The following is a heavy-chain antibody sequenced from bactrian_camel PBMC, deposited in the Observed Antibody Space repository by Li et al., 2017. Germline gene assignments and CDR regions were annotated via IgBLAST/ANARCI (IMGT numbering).Heavy chain of an antibody. V-gene: IGHV3S1*01. D-gene: IGHD4*01. CDR2: VWTKGGRT. CDR1: GYTYNHYC. J-gene: IGHJ4*01. Sequence: HVQLVESGGGSVQSGGSLRLSCAASGYTYNHYCMGWFRLGPGKAREGVAGVWTKGGRTYYADSVKGRFTISRDNAKNTVYLQLNSLQTEDMGMYFCVKGAYSDRDVGEYDSWGQGTQVTVS. CDR3: VKGAYSDRDVGEYDS.